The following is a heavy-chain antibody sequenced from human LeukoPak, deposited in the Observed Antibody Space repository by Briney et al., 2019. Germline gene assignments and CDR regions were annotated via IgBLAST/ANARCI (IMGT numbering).Heavy chain of an antibody. CDR3: AKKVPANWGSYFDY. CDR2: ISGSGDST. CDR1: GFTFSSYA. J-gene: IGHJ4*02. V-gene: IGHV3-23*01. Sequence: GGSLRLSCAASGFTFSSYAMSWVRQAPGKGLEWVSAISGSGDSTYSTDSVKGRFTISRDNSKNTLYLQMNSLRPEDTAVYYCAKKVPANWGSYFDYWGQGTLVTVSS. D-gene: IGHD7-27*01.